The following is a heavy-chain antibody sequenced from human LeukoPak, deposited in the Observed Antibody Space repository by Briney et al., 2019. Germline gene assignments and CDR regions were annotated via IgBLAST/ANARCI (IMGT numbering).Heavy chain of an antibody. J-gene: IGHJ4*02. D-gene: IGHD4-17*01. CDR3: AKARGTDYGDYVIFDY. V-gene: IGHV3-23*01. CDR2: ISGSGGDT. CDR1: GFTFSAYG. Sequence: GGSLRLSCAASGFTFSAYGMTWVRQAPGKGLEWVSSISGSGGDTYYADSVKGHFTISRDNSKNTLFLQMNSLRAEDTAVYYCAKARGTDYGDYVIFDYWGQGTLVTVSS.